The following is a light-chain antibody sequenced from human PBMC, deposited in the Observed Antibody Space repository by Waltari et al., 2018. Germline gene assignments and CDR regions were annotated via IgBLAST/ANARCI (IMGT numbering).Light chain of an antibody. CDR3: QQYNSYPFT. V-gene: IGKV1-5*03. CDR1: QRLSSY. J-gene: IGKJ3*01. Sequence: DIPMTQSPSTVSASVGARVTIICRASQRLSSYLAWYQQKPGKAPKLLIYKTSSLETGVPSSFSGTGSGTEFTLTISSLQPDDIATYYCQQYNSYPFTFGPGTKVDIK. CDR2: KTS.